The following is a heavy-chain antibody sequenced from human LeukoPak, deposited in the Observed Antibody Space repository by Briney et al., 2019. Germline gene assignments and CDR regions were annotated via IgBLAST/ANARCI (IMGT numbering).Heavy chain of an antibody. Sequence: PGGSLRLSCAASGFTFSSYGMHWVRQAPGKGLEWVAFIRYDGSNKYYADSVKGRFTISRDNSKNTLYLQMNSLRAGDTAVYYCARDLSGIAGYTYGRGIDYWGQGTLVTVSS. V-gene: IGHV3-30*02. J-gene: IGHJ4*02. CDR2: IRYDGSNK. CDR3: ARDLSGIAGYTYGRGIDY. D-gene: IGHD5-18*01. CDR1: GFTFSSYG.